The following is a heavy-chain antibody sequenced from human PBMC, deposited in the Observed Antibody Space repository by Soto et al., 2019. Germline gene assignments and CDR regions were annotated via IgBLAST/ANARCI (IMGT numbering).Heavy chain of an antibody. CDR3: ASFTSHLAY. CDR1: GGSISSYY. Sequence: PSETLSLTCTVSGGSISSYYWSWIRQPPGKGLEWIGYIYYSGSTNYNPSLKSRVTISVDTSKNQFSLKLSSVTAADAAVYYCASFTSHLAYCGQGTLVTVSS. J-gene: IGHJ1*01. CDR2: IYYSGST. V-gene: IGHV4-59*08.